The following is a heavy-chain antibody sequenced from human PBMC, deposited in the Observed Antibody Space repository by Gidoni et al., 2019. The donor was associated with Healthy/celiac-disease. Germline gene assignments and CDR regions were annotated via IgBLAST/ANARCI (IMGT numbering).Heavy chain of an antibody. CDR3: ARGRGAMDNYYYYGMDV. CDR1: GGSISSGDYY. V-gene: IGHV4-30-4*01. Sequence: QVQLQESGPGLVKPSQTLSLPCTVSGGSISSGDYYWSWIRQPPGKGLEWIGYIYYSGSTYYNPSRKSRVTISVDTSKNQFSLKLSSVTAADTAVFYCARGRGAMDNYYYYGMDVWGQGTTVTVSS. CDR2: IYYSGST. J-gene: IGHJ6*02. D-gene: IGHD3-10*01.